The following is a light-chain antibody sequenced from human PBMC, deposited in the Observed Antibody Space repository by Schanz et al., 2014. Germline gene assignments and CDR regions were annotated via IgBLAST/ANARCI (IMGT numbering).Light chain of an antibody. Sequence: EIVMTQSPGTLSVSPGERATLSCRASQSISSYLAWYQHRPGQAPRLLIYGASTRATGIPARFSGSGSGTEFTLTISSLQSEDFAVYYCQQYNNWPPLTFGGGTKVEI. CDR3: QQYNNWPPLT. V-gene: IGKV3-15*01. CDR2: GAS. CDR1: QSISSY. J-gene: IGKJ4*01.